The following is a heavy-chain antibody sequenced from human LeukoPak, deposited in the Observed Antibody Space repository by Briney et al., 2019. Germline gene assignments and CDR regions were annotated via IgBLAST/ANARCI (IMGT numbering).Heavy chain of an antibody. Sequence: ASVKVSCKASGYTFTSYDINWVRQATGQGLEWMGWMNPNSGNTGYAQKFQGRVTITRNTSMSTAYMELSSLRSEDMAVYYCARGERDDYSKNFDYWGQGTLVTVSS. D-gene: IGHD4-11*01. CDR2: MNPNSGNT. CDR1: GYTFTSYD. V-gene: IGHV1-8*03. CDR3: ARGERDDYSKNFDY. J-gene: IGHJ4*02.